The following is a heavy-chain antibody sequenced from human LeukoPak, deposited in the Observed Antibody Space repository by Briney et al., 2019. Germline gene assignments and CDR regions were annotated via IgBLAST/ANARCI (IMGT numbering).Heavy chain of an antibody. CDR1: GGSISSSSYY. CDR2: IYYSGST. D-gene: IGHD3-3*01. V-gene: IGHV4-39*01. Sequence: SETLSLTCTVSGGSISSSSYYWGWIRQPPGKGLEWIGSIYYSGSTYYNPSLKSRVTISVDTSKNQFSLKLSSVTAADTAVYYCASLYDFWSGYAFDYWGQGTLVTVSS. CDR3: ASLYDFWSGYAFDY. J-gene: IGHJ4*02.